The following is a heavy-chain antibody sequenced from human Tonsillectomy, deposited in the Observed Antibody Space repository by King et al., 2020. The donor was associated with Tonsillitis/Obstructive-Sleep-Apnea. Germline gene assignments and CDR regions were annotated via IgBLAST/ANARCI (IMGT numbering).Heavy chain of an antibody. V-gene: IGHV4-34*01. CDR1: GGSFSDYY. Sequence: VQLQQWGAGLLKPSETLSLTCAVYGGSFSDYYWSWIRQPPGKGLEWIGEINHSGSTNYNPSRKSRVTIPVDTSKNQFSRKLSSLTAADTAVYYCARQHIVVVVAADAFDIWGQGTMVTVSS. D-gene: IGHD2-15*01. J-gene: IGHJ3*02. CDR2: INHSGST. CDR3: ARQHIVVVVAADAFDI.